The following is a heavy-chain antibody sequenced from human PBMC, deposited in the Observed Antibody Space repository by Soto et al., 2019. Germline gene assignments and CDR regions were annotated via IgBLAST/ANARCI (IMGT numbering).Heavy chain of an antibody. CDR2: IIPMFGTA. D-gene: IGHD3-22*01. Sequence: QVQLVQSGAEVKKPGSSVKVSCKASGGTFSKYTISWVRQAPGQGLAWMGGIIPMFGTANYARKFQGRVTITADESTSTTYMELSSLRSEDTAVYYCARQFDYDISGYYYAYWGQGTLVTVSS. CDR1: GGTFSKYT. CDR3: ARQFDYDISGYYYAY. J-gene: IGHJ4*02. V-gene: IGHV1-69*01.